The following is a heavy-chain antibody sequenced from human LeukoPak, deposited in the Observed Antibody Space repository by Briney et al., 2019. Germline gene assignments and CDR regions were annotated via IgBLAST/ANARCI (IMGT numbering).Heavy chain of an antibody. CDR1: GFTFSDHY. J-gene: IGHJ4*02. Sequence: ASVMVSCKTSGFTFSDHYLHWVRQVPGQGLEWMGWINGKSGATFYAQKFQGRVTMTRDTSTSTVYMELSSLRSEDTAVYYCARDSRSSWRRDPSYYFDYWGQGTLVTVSS. V-gene: IGHV1-2*02. CDR2: INGKSGAT. D-gene: IGHD6-13*01. CDR3: ARDSRSSWRRDPSYYFDY.